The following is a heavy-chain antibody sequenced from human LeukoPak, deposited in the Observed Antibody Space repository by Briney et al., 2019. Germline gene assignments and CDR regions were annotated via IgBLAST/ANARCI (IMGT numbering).Heavy chain of an antibody. Sequence: PWASVKVSCKASGGTFSSYAISWVRQAPGQGLEWMGGIIPIFGTANYAQKFQGRVTITADESTSTAYMELSSLRSEDTAVYYCASRAAARYHFDYWGQGTLVTVSS. D-gene: IGHD6-6*01. V-gene: IGHV1-69*13. CDR2: IIPIFGTA. J-gene: IGHJ4*02. CDR1: GGTFSSYA. CDR3: ASRAAARYHFDY.